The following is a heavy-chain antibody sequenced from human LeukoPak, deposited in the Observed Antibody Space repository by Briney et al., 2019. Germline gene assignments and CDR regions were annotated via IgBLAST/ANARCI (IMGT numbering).Heavy chain of an antibody. V-gene: IGHV3-30-3*01. J-gene: IGHJ3*02. CDR1: GFTFSSYA. CDR3: ARRSRDGLVGYAFDI. CDR2: ISYDGSNK. Sequence: GGYLSLSCAASGFTFSSYAMHRVRQAPGKGLEWVAVISYDGSNKYYADSVKGRFTLSRDNSKNTLYLQMNSLRAEDTAVYYCARRSRDGLVGYAFDIWGQGTMVTVSS. D-gene: IGHD5-24*01.